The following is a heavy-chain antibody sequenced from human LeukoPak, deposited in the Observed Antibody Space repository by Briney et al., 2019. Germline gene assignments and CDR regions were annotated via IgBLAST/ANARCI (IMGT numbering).Heavy chain of an antibody. CDR2: IYYSGNT. CDR3: ARGDTVAARPGRFDY. J-gene: IGHJ4*02. V-gene: IGHV4-39*07. D-gene: IGHD6-6*01. CDR1: GDSISTSNSY. Sequence: PGGTLRLSCTVSGDSISTSNSYWGWIRQPPGKGLEWIGSIYYSGNTYYNASLKSRVTISVDTSKNQFSLKLSSVTAADAAVYYCARGDTVAARPGRFDYWGQGTLVTVSS.